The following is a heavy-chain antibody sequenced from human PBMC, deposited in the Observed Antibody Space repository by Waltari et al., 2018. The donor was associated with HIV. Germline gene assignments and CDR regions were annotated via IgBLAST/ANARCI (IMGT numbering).Heavy chain of an antibody. CDR2: IIPIFNTR. Sequence: QVQLVQSWAEGKTPGSSVKASCKAPGGTSTNSPFIVLRPAPGQGLEWTGGIIPIFNTRSYAQKFQGRVTITADESTSTAYMELSSLRSEDTAVYYCARGVYYDILTGPIMGYFDYWGQGTLVTVSS. CDR3: ARGVYYDILTGPIMGYFDY. J-gene: IGHJ4*02. CDR1: GGTSTNSP. D-gene: IGHD3-9*01. V-gene: IGHV1-69*01.